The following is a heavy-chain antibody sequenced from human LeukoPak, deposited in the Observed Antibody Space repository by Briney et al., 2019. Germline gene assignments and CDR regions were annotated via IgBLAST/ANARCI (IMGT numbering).Heavy chain of an antibody. J-gene: IGHJ4*02. V-gene: IGHV3-30*02. CDR1: GFTFSSYG. CDR2: IRYDGSNK. D-gene: IGHD3-10*01. CDR3: AKGGTSGSRYNFGY. Sequence: GGSLRLSCAAPGFTFSSYGMHWVRQAPGKGLEWVAFIRYDGSNKYYADSVKGRFTISRDNSKNTLYLQMNSLRAEDTAVYYCAKGGTSGSRYNFGYWGQGTLVTVSS.